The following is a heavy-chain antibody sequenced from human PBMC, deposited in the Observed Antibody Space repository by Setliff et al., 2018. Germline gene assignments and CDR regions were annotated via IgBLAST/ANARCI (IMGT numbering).Heavy chain of an antibody. CDR3: ARINFYVSSGYYYAPEL. CDR2: FIPVLSSA. CDR1: GYTFTSYY. D-gene: IGHD3-22*01. V-gene: IGHV1-69*11. Sequence: SVKVSCKASGYTFTSYYMYWVRQVSGQGLEWMGRFIPVLSSADYSQRFQGRVAFTADESTTTVFMELSTLRSDDTAVYYCARINFYVSSGYYYAPELWGQGTTVTVSS. J-gene: IGHJ4*02.